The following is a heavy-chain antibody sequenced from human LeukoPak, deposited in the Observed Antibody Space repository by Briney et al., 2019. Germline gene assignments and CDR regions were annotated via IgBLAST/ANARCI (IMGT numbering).Heavy chain of an antibody. CDR1: GGSISGYY. CDR2: ILYGGAT. V-gene: IGHV4-59*08. Sequence: PSETLSLTCTVSGGSISGYYWSWIRQPPGKGLEWIAYILYGGATVYNPSLNSRGTISVDTSKNQLSLKLNSVTAADTAIYYCARQPARPALGDLYPWGQGTLVTVSS. J-gene: IGHJ5*02. D-gene: IGHD2-21*02. CDR3: ARQPARPALGDLYP.